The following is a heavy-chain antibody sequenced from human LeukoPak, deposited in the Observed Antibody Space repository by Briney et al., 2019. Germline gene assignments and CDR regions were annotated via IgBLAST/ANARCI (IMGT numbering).Heavy chain of an antibody. CDR2: MNPKSGDT. V-gene: IGHV1-8*03. Sequence: ASVKVSCKASAYSSTNYDINWVRQATGQGLEWMGWMNPKSGDTGYSQKFQGRVFITRDTSINTAYMELSSLGSDDTAVYYCAREESIGSYQFLHDYWGQGTLVTVSS. J-gene: IGHJ4*02. CDR3: AREESIGSYQFLHDY. D-gene: IGHD1-26*01. CDR1: AYSSTNYD.